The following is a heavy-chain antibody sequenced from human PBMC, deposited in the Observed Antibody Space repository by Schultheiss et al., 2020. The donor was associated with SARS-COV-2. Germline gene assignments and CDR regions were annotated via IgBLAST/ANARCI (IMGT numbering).Heavy chain of an antibody. V-gene: IGHV1-18*01. J-gene: IGHJ4*02. CDR3: VIGPSYYFDY. CDR2: INAGNGNT. Sequence: ASVKVSCKASGYTFTSYGISWVRQAPGQGLEWMGWINAGNGNTNYAQKLQGRVTMTTDTSTSTAYMELSSLRSDDTAVYYCVIGPSYYFDYWGQGTLVTVSS. CDR1: GYTFTSYG.